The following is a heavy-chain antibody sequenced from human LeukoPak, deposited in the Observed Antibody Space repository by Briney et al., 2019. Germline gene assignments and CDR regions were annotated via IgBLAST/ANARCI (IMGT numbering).Heavy chain of an antibody. CDR1: GYTFISYG. Sequence: ASVKVSCKASGYTFISYGISWVRQAPGQGLEWMGWVSAYADDTNYVQKFQGRVTLTTDTSTSTAYMELRSLRFDDTAVYYCARDCIGCHGFDYWGQGTLVTVSS. CDR2: VSAYADDT. CDR3: ARDCIGCHGFDY. D-gene: IGHD2-15*01. V-gene: IGHV1-18*01. J-gene: IGHJ4*02.